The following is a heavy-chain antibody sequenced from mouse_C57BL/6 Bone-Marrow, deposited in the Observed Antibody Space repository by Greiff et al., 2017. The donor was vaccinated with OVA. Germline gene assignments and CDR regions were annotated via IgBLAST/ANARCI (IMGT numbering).Heavy chain of an antibody. V-gene: IGHV1-82*01. CDR2: IYPGDGDT. J-gene: IGHJ4*01. CDR3: ARGRWLPYYYAMDY. D-gene: IGHD2-3*01. Sequence: VQLQQSGPELVKPGASVKISCKASGYAFSSSWMNWVKQRPGKGLEWIGRIYPGDGDTNYNGKFKGKATLTADKSSSTAYMQLSSLTSEDSAVYFCARGRWLPYYYAMDYWGQGTSVTVSS. CDR1: GYAFSSSW.